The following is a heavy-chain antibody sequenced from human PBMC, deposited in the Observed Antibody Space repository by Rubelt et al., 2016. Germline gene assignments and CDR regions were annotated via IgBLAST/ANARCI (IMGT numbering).Heavy chain of an antibody. V-gene: IGHV4-59*01. CDR2: IYYSGST. Sequence: ESGPGLVKPSETLSLTCTVSGGSISSYYWSWIRQPPGKGLEWIGYIYYSGSTNYNPSLKSRVTISVDTSKNQFSLKLSSVTAADTAVYYCARVLTVPGSSWYCPTCGYYYGMDVWGQGTTVTVSS. D-gene: IGHD6-13*01. CDR3: ARVLTVPGSSWYCPTCGYYYGMDV. CDR1: GGSISSYY. J-gene: IGHJ6*02.